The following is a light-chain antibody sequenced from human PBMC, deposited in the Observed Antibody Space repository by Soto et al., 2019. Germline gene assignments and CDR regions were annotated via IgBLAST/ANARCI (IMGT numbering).Light chain of an antibody. V-gene: IGKV1-39*01. J-gene: IGKJ4*01. CDR3: QQCYSTPLS. CDR1: QSISSY. Sequence: DIQMTQTPSSLSASVGDRITITCWASQSISSYLNWYQQKRGKNPKLLIPAASSLQSGVPSRFSGSRSGTDFTLTMRRLQPEGFATSYCQQCYSTPLSFGGGTKVEIK. CDR2: AAS.